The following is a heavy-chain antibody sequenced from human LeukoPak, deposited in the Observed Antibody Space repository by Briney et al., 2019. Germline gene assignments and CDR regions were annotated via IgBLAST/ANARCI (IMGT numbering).Heavy chain of an antibody. D-gene: IGHD1-26*01. Sequence: GGSLRLSCAASGFTFNSYAMSWVRQAPGKGLEWVSAISGSGGSTYYADSVKGRFTISRDNSKNTLYLQMNSLRAEDTAVYYCARALVGATEYYFDYWGQGTLVTVSS. J-gene: IGHJ4*02. CDR1: GFTFNSYA. V-gene: IGHV3-23*01. CDR2: ISGSGGST. CDR3: ARALVGATEYYFDY.